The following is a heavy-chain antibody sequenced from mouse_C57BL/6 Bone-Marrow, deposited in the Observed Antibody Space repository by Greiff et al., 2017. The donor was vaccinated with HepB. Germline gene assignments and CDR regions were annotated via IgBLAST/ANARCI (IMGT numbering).Heavy chain of an antibody. V-gene: IGHV1-82*01. CDR1: GYAFSSSW. Sequence: VQLQQSGPELVKPGASVKISCKASGYAFSSSWMNWVKQRPGKGLEWIGRIYPGDGDTNYNGKFKGKATLTADKSSSTAYMQLSSLTSEDSAVYFCARDYYGSSLDYWGQGTTRTVSS. D-gene: IGHD1-1*01. J-gene: IGHJ2*01. CDR2: IYPGDGDT. CDR3: ARDYYGSSLDY.